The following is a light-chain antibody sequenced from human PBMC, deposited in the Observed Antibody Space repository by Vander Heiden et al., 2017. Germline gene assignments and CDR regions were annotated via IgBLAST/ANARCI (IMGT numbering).Light chain of an antibody. V-gene: IGKV1-39*01. CDR1: QSISSY. CDR2: AAS. CDR3: LQCASTLAS. Sequence: DIQMTQSPSSLSASVGDRVTITCRASQSISSYLNWYQQKPGKAPKLLIYAASSLQSGVPSRFSGSGSGTDFTLTISSLQPEDFATYYCLQCASTLASFGGATNVEIK. J-gene: IGKJ4*01.